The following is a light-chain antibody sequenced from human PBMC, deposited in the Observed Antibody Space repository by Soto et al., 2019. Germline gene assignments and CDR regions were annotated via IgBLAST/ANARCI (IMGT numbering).Light chain of an antibody. J-gene: IGLJ1*01. CDR2: DVS. V-gene: IGLV2-14*03. CDR1: NSDVGGYNY. Sequence: QSALTQPASVSGSPGQSITISCTGTNSDVGGYNYVSWYQQHPGEAPKLIIYDVSSRPSGVSNRFSGSKSGKTASLTISGLQAEDEADYYCSSYIRTHLFYVFGTGTTLTV. CDR3: SSYIRTHLFYV.